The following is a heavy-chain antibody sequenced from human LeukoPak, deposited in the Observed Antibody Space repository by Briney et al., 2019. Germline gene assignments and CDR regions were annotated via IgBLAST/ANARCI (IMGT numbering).Heavy chain of an antibody. Sequence: GASVKVSCKASGYTFTSYDINWVRQATGQGLEWMGWMNPNSGNTGYAQKFQGRVTMTRNTSISTAYMELSSLRSEDTAVYYCARATYYDFWSGYYAVYYYYGMDVWGQGTTVTVS. CDR3: ARATYYDFWSGYYAVYYYYGMDV. V-gene: IGHV1-8*01. CDR2: MNPNSGNT. J-gene: IGHJ6*02. CDR1: GYTFTSYD. D-gene: IGHD3-3*01.